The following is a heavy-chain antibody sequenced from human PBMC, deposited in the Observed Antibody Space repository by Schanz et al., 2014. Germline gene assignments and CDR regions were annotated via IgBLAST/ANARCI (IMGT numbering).Heavy chain of an antibody. CDR3: ARVHIAAYHYNSPGAFDI. Sequence: QVQLVQSGAEVKKPGASVKVSCKASGYTFTSYYMHWVRQAPGQGLEWMGIINPSGGSTSYAQKFQDRVTMTRDTVTTTVHLELTRQRTDDTASYYCARVHIAAYHYNSPGAFDIWGQGTRVTVSS. CDR1: GYTFTSYY. V-gene: IGHV1-46*01. J-gene: IGHJ3*02. CDR2: INPSGGST. D-gene: IGHD3-10*01.